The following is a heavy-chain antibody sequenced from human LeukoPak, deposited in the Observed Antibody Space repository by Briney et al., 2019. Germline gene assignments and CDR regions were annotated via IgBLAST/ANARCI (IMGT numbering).Heavy chain of an antibody. CDR1: GGSFSGYY. Sequence: SETLSLTCAVYGGSFSGYYWSYIRQPPGKGLEWIGEINHSGSTNYNPSLTSRLTISVDTSKNQFSLKLNSVTAADTAVYYCASFRWGVGFEYWGQGTLVTVSS. CDR2: INHSGST. J-gene: IGHJ4*02. CDR3: ASFRWGVGFEY. D-gene: IGHD3-16*01. V-gene: IGHV4-34*01.